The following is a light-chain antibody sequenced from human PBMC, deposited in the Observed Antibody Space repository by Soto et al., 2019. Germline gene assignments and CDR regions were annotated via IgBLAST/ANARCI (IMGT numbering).Light chain of an antibody. CDR2: EVT. J-gene: IGLJ1*01. Sequence: QSSLTQPASVSGYPGQSITISSSGTTSDVGGYEYVSWYQQHPGKAPKLMIYEVTTRPSGVSNRFSGSKSGTTASLTISGLQAEDEADYYCSSYTSSSPYVFGSGTKVTVL. CDR3: SSYTSSSPYV. V-gene: IGLV2-14*01. CDR1: TSDVGGYEY.